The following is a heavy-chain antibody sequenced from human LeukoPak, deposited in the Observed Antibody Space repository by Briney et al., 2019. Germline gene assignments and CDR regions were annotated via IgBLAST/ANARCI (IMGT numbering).Heavy chain of an antibody. CDR3: ARVTMVRGVISWFDP. CDR2: INPNSGGT. Sequence: ASVKVSCKASGYTFTSYGISWVRQAPGQGLEWMGWINPNSGGTNYAQKFQGRVTMTRDTSISTAYMELSRLRSDDTAVYYCARVTMVRGVISWFDPWGQGTLVTVSS. D-gene: IGHD3-10*01. J-gene: IGHJ5*02. V-gene: IGHV1-2*02. CDR1: GYTFTSYG.